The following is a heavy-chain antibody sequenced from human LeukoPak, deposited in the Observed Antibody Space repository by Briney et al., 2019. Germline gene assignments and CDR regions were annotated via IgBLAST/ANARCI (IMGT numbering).Heavy chain of an antibody. CDR1: GYTLTELS. D-gene: IGHD3-10*01. CDR3: ATHIIRGVIITFDY. CDR2: FDPGDGET. V-gene: IGHV1-24*01. J-gene: IGHJ4*02. Sequence: ASVKVSCKVSGYTLTELSMHWVRQAPGKGLEWMGGFDPGDGETIYAQKFQGRVTMTEDTSTDTAYMELSSLRSEDTAVYYCATHIIRGVIITFDYWGQGTLVTVSS.